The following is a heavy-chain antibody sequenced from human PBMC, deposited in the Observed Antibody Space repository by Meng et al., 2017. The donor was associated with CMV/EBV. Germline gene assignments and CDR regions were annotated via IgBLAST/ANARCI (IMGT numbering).Heavy chain of an antibody. CDR3: ARVRNSKTYDFWSSKNVGPMDV. J-gene: IGHJ6*02. D-gene: IGHD3-3*01. CDR2: INPSGGST. Sequence: ASVKVSCKASGYTFTSYYMHWVRQAPGQGLEWMGIINPSGGSTSYAQKFQGRVTMTRDTSTSTVYMELSSLRSEDTAVYYCARVRNSKTYDFWSSKNVGPMDVWGQGTTVTVSS. CDR1: GYTFTSYY. V-gene: IGHV1-46*01.